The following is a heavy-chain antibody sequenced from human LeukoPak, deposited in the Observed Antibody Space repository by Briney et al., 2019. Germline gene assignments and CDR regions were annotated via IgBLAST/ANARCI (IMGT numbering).Heavy chain of an antibody. CDR2: IDHSGNT. V-gene: IGHV4-34*01. D-gene: IGHD2-21*01. Sequence: PSETLPLTCAVYDGSLSGYYWTWIRQPPGKGLEWIGEIDHSGNTNYNPSLKSRVTISVDTSKKQLSRNLSAVNGGETAVDYGXRVVXXXXYWG. CDR3: XRVVXXXXY. CDR1: DGSLSGYY. J-gene: IGHJ4*01.